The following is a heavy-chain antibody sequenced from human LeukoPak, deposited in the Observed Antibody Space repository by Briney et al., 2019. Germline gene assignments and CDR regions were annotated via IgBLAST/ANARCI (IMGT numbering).Heavy chain of an antibody. Sequence: GGSLRLSCAASGFTFSRYTMNWIRQAPGKGLEWVSYITGSTSIIYYADSVKGRFTISRDNAKNSLFLQMNSLRAEDTAVYYCAREYSSGWYSYYYYYMDVWGKGTTVTVSS. CDR2: ITGSTSII. V-gene: IGHV3-48*01. D-gene: IGHD6-19*01. J-gene: IGHJ6*03. CDR3: AREYSSGWYSYYYYYMDV. CDR1: GFTFSRYT.